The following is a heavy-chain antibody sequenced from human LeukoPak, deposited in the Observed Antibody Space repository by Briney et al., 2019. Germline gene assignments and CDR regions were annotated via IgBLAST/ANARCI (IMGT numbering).Heavy chain of an antibody. J-gene: IGHJ4*02. CDR1: GFTFGSYA. D-gene: IGHD6-19*01. V-gene: IGHV3-30*04. Sequence: GGSLRLSCAASGFTFGSYAMHWVRQAPGKGLGWVAVISYDGSNKYYADSVKGRFTISRDNSKNTLYLQMNSLRAEDTAVYYCAREHRSSGWYQYFDYWGQGTLVTVSS. CDR3: AREHRSSGWYQYFDY. CDR2: ISYDGSNK.